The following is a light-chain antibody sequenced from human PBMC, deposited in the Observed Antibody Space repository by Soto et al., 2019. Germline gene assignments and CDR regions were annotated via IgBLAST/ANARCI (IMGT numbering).Light chain of an antibody. CDR2: GAS. V-gene: IGKV3-20*01. CDR3: EQYCSSPWT. CDR1: QTIRSNY. Sequence: ETVLTQSPGTLSLSPGERATLSCRASQTIRSNYLAWYRQTPGQAPRLLIYGASNRATGIADSFSGSGSGTDFTLIISRLEPEDFALYYCEQYCSSPWTFGQGTKVESK. J-gene: IGKJ1*01.